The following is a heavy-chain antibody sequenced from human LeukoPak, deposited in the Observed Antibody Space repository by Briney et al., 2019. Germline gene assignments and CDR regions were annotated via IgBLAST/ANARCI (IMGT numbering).Heavy chain of an antibody. D-gene: IGHD2-2*01. CDR1: GFTFSSYS. V-gene: IGHV3-21*01. J-gene: IGHJ5*02. Sequence: GGSLRLSCAASGFTFSSYSMNWVRQAPGKGLEWVSSISSSSSYIYYADSVKGRFTISRDNAKNSLYLQMNSLRAEDTAVYYCAKDRVLYCSSTSCPNNWFDPWGQGTLVTVSS. CDR2: ISSSSSYI. CDR3: AKDRVLYCSSTSCPNNWFDP.